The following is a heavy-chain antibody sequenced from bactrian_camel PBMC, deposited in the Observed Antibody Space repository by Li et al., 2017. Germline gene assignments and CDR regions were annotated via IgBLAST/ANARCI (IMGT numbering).Heavy chain of an antibody. CDR1: GHSRGSNC. CDR2: IRRSGGET. D-gene: IGHD2*01. V-gene: IGHV3S54*01. CDR3: ATGETFSGGYWYPDFGY. J-gene: IGHJ6*01. Sequence: HVQLVESGGGSVEAGESLRLSCKVSGHSRGSNCVGWYRLPPGRAPAEREGIAAIRRSGGETYYADSVKGRFVISRDNDKNTLHLQMNSLKTEDTFVYYYATGETFSGGYWYPDFGYWGRGTQVTVS.